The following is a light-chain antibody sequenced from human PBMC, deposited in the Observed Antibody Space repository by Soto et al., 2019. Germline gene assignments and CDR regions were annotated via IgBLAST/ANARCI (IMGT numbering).Light chain of an antibody. V-gene: IGLV2-23*02. CDR1: SSDVGSYNL. Sequence: QSVLTQPASVSGSPGQSITISCTGTSSDVGSYNLVSWYQQHPGKAPKLMIYEVSKRPSGVSNRFSGSKSGNTASLTISGLQAEDEADYYCCGKVFGTGTKVTVL. CDR3: CGKV. CDR2: EVS. J-gene: IGLJ1*01.